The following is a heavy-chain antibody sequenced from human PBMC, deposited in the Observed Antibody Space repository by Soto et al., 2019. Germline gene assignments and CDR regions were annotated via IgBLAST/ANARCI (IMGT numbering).Heavy chain of an antibody. D-gene: IGHD6-6*01. CDR1: GLTFSSYG. Sequence: QVQLVESGGGVVQPGRSLRLSCAASGLTFSSYGMHWVRQAPGKGLEWVAMIWFDGSNKYYADSVKGRFTISRDNSKNTLYLQLNSLRAEDTAVYYCARDLGSSSKRPGWFDPWGQGTLVTVSS. J-gene: IGHJ5*02. CDR2: IWFDGSNK. V-gene: IGHV3-33*01. CDR3: ARDLGSSSKRPGWFDP.